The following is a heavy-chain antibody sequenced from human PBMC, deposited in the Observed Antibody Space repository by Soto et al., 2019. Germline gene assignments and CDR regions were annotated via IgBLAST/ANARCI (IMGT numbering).Heavy chain of an antibody. Sequence: VKVSCKASGYTFSRHGISWVRQAPGQPLEWLGWISAYNGNTHYAQKPQARVTMTTDTSTSTAYMELRSLRSDDTAVYDCAGDFVERNYCSSTSCFGFDPWGQGTLVTVSS. CDR3: AGDFVERNYCSSTSCFGFDP. CDR2: ISAYNGNT. J-gene: IGHJ5*02. V-gene: IGHV1-18*04. CDR1: GYTFSRHG. D-gene: IGHD2-2*01.